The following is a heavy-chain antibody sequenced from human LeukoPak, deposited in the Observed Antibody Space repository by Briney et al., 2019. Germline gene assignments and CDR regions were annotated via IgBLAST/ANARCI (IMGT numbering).Heavy chain of an antibody. V-gene: IGHV1-18*01. D-gene: IGHD2-15*01. Sequence: ASVKVSCKASGYTSFGVSWVRQAPGQGLEWMGWISAYNGNTNYAQKLPGRVTMTTDTSTSTAYMELRSLRSDDTAVYYCARDFYCSGGNCEDCFDPWGQGTLVTVSS. CDR1: GYTSFG. J-gene: IGHJ5*02. CDR3: ARDFYCSGGNCEDCFDP. CDR2: ISAYNGNT.